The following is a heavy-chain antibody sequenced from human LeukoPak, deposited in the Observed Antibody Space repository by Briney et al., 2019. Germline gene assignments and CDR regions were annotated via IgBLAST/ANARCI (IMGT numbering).Heavy chain of an antibody. V-gene: IGHV3-48*03. CDR3: ARGHVTVSAHDDAFDI. J-gene: IGHJ3*02. CDR2: ISRSGSTI. D-gene: IGHD5/OR15-5a*01. Sequence: GGSLRLSCAASGFTFSSYELNWVRQAPGKGLEWVSYISRSGSTINYADSVKGRFTMSRDNAKNSLDLHMNSLRAEDTAVYYCARGHVTVSAHDDAFDIWGQGTMVTVSS. CDR1: GFTFSSYE.